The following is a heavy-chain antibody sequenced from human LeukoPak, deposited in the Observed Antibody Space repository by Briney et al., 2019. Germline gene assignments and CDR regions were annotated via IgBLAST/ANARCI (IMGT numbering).Heavy chain of an antibody. J-gene: IGHJ3*02. CDR2: IYPGDSDT. CDR3: ARPVAATTVIQWRNAFDI. Sequence: GESLKISCKGSGYSFTTYWIAWVRQMPGKGLEWMGIIYPGDSDTRYSPSFQGQVTISADKSISTAYLQWSNLKASDTAMYYCARPVAATTVIQWRNAFDIWGQGTMVTVSS. V-gene: IGHV5-51*01. D-gene: IGHD4-17*01. CDR1: GYSFTTYW.